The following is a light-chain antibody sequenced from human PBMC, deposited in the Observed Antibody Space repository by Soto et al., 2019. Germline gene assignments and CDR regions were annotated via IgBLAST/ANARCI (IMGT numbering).Light chain of an antibody. CDR2: AAS. CDR3: QQYASAPFS. CDR1: HSINTSF. Sequence: EIVLTQAPGALSLSPGDRDTLSCRASHSINTSFLAWFQQKPGQAPRLLIYAASTRATGIPDRFSGSASETDFTLTINRLEPEDSAVYYCQQYASAPFSLGPGTNVDIK. V-gene: IGKV3-20*01. J-gene: IGKJ3*01.